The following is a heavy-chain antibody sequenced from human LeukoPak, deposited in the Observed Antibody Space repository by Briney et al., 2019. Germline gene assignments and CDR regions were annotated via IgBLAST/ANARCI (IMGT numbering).Heavy chain of an antibody. V-gene: IGHV1-69*05. J-gene: IGHJ4*02. CDR3: ARVAGGMATMNFDY. CDR1: GGTFSSYA. CDR2: IIPIFGTA. D-gene: IGHD5-24*01. Sequence: SVTVSCKASGGTFSSYAISWVRQAPGQGLEWMGGIIPIFGTANYAQKFQGRVTITTDESTSTAYMELSSLRSEDTAVYYCARVAGGMATMNFDYWGQGTLVTVSS.